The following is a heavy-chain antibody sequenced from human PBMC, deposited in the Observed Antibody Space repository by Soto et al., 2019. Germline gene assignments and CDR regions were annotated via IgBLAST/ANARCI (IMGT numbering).Heavy chain of an antibody. CDR3: ARHNSSIGYRDPYRHVEFDY. D-gene: IGHD5-12*01. CDR2: INHSGST. CDR1: GGSFSGYY. Sequence: SETLSLTCAVYGGSFSGYYWSWIRQPPGKGLEWIGEINHSGSTNYNPSLKSRVTISIDTSKNQFSLKLSSVTAADTAVYDCARHNSSIGYRDPYRHVEFDYWGQGTLVTVSS. J-gene: IGHJ4*02. V-gene: IGHV4-34*01.